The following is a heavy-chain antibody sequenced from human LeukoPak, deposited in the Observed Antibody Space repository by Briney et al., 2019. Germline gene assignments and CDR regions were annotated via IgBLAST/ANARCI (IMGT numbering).Heavy chain of an antibody. J-gene: IGHJ2*01. Sequence: PGGSLRLSCAASGFTFGSYSMNWVRQAPGKGLEWVSSISSSSSYIYYADSVKGRFTISRDNAKNSLYLQINSLRAEDTAVYYCARGGGRVPAAISPYWYFDLWGRGTLVTVSS. CDR1: GFTFGSYS. CDR2: ISSSSSYI. V-gene: IGHV3-21*01. CDR3: ARGGGRVPAAISPYWYFDL. D-gene: IGHD2-2*02.